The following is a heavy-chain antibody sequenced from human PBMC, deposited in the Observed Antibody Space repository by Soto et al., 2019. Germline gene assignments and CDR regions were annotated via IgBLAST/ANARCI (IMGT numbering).Heavy chain of an antibody. CDR3: AKDEGVGGTLGLFDY. J-gene: IGHJ4*02. Sequence: QVQLVESGGGAVQPGESLRLSCVASGFDFTYYAMHWVRQAPGKGLESVAVMSRDGSKIHHTDSVKGRFTISRDNSQNTLYLQMNSLRKEDTAVYFCAKDEGVGGTLGLFDYWGQGTLVSVSS. CDR1: GFDFTYYA. D-gene: IGHD1-26*01. V-gene: IGHV3-30*18. CDR2: MSRDGSKI.